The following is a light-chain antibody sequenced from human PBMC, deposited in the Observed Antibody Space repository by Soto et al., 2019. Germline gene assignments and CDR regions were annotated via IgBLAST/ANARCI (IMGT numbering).Light chain of an antibody. CDR1: SSNIGAGYD. CDR3: QSYDSSLVGLGV. V-gene: IGLV1-40*01. J-gene: IGLJ1*01. Sequence: QSVLTQPPSVSGAPGQRVTISCTGSSSNIGAGYDVHWYQQLPGTAPKLLIYGNSNRPSGVPDRFSGSKSGTSASLAITGLQAEDEADYYCQSYDSSLVGLGVFGTGTKVTVL. CDR2: GNS.